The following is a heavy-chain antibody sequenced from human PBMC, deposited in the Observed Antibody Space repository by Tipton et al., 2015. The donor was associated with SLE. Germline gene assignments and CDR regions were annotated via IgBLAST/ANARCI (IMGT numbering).Heavy chain of an antibody. CDR2: IYTSGST. J-gene: IGHJ3*02. Sequence: LRLSCTVSGGSISSGSYYWSWIRQPAGKGLEWIGRIYTSGSTNYNPSLKSRVTISVDTSKNQFSLKLSSVTAADTAVYYCARAGTGTAWGTFDIWGPGTMVTVSS. CDR1: GGSISSGSYY. CDR3: ARAGTGTAWGTFDI. D-gene: IGHD1-14*01. V-gene: IGHV4-61*02.